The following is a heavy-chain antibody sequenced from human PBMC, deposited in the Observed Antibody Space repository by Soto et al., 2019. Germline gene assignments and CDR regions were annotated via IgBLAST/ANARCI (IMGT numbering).Heavy chain of an antibody. J-gene: IGHJ6*02. V-gene: IGHV3-33*01. CDR2: IWYDGSNK. Sequence: TGGSLRLSCAASGFTFSSYGMHWVRQAPGKGLEWVAVIWYDGSNKYYADSVKGRFTISRDNSKNTLYLQMNSLRAEDTAVYYCARDRWGGTYYYDSSGPLLGWDYYYGMDVWGQGTTVTVSS. CDR1: GFTFSSYG. D-gene: IGHD3-22*01. CDR3: ARDRWGGTYYYDSSGPLLGWDYYYGMDV.